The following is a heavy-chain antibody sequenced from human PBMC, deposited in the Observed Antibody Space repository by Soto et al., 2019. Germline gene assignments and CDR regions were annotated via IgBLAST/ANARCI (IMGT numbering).Heavy chain of an antibody. J-gene: IGHJ6*02. CDR3: ARDLAAQLVSYYYYYGMDV. CDR2: INPSGGST. Sequence: GASVKVSCKASGYTFTSYYMHWVRQAPGQGLEWMGIINPSGGSTRYAQKFQGRVTMTRDTSTSTVYMELSSLRSEDTAVYYCARDLAAQLVSYYYYYGMDVWGQGTTVTVSS. CDR1: GYTFTSYY. V-gene: IGHV1-46*01. D-gene: IGHD6-6*01.